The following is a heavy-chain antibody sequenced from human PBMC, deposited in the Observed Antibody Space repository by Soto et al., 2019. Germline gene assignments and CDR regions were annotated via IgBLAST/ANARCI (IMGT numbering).Heavy chain of an antibody. Sequence: LRLSCAASGFTFSSYAMHWVRQATGKGLEWVAVISYDGSNKYYADSVKGRFTISRDNSKNTLYLQMNSLRAEDTAVYYCARASIVVVPAAPFDYWGQGTLVTVSS. V-gene: IGHV3-30-3*01. CDR2: ISYDGSNK. CDR1: GFTFSSYA. D-gene: IGHD2-2*01. CDR3: ARASIVVVPAAPFDY. J-gene: IGHJ4*02.